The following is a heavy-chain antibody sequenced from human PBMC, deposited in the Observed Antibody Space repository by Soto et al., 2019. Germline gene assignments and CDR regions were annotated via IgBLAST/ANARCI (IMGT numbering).Heavy chain of an antibody. CDR1: GYTFTSYD. J-gene: IGHJ5*02. V-gene: IGHV1-8*01. CDR2: MNPNSGNT. CDR3: ARKAYYYGSGSSPPNWFDP. D-gene: IGHD3-10*01. Sequence: RASVKVSCKASGYTFTSYDINWVRQATGQGLEWMGWMNPNSGNTGYAQKFQGRVTMTRNTSISTAYMELSSLRSEDTAVYYCARKAYYYGSGSSPPNWFDPWGQGTLVTVS.